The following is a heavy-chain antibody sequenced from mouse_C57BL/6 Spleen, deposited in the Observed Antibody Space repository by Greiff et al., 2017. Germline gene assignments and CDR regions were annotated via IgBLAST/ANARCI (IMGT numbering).Heavy chain of an antibody. Sequence: VKLMESGPGLVAPSQSLSITCTVSGFSLTSYGVSWVRQPPGKGLEWLGVIWGDGSTNYHTALISRLSISKDNSKSQVFLKRNSLQTDDTATYYGAKKSHDGYRYYYAMDYRGQGTSVTVSA. CDR1: GFSLTSYG. CDR3: AKKSHDGYRYYYAMDY. J-gene: IGHJ4*01. D-gene: IGHD2-3*01. V-gene: IGHV2-3*01. CDR2: IWGDGST.